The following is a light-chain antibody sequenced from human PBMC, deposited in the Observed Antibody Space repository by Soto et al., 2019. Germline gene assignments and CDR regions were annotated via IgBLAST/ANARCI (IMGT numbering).Light chain of an antibody. CDR3: QQYGISLYT. CDR2: GAS. Sequence: EIVLTQSPGTLSLSPGEGATLSCRASQSVNSYYLAWFQQTPGQAPRLLIYGASSRATGIPDRFSGSGSGTDFTLTISRLEPEDFAVYYCQQYGISLYTFGQGTKLEIK. CDR1: QSVNSYY. J-gene: IGKJ2*01. V-gene: IGKV3-20*01.